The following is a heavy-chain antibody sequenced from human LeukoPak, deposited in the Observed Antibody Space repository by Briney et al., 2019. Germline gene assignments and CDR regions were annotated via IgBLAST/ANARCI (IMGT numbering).Heavy chain of an antibody. CDR3: ARDPDVGATPFDY. V-gene: IGHV3-74*01. D-gene: IGHD1-26*01. J-gene: IGHJ4*02. CDR1: GFTFSNYW. Sequence: GGSLRLSCAASGFTFSNYWLHWVRQAPGKGLVWVSRINTDGSNTTYADSVKGRFTISRDNAKNSLFLQMNSLRADDTAVYYCARDPDVGATPFDYWGQGTLVTVSS. CDR2: INTDGSNT.